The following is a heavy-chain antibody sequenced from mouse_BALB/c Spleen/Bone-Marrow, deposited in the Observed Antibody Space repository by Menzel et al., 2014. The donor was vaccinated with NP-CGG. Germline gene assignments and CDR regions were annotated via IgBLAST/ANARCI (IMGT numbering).Heavy chain of an antibody. J-gene: IGHJ4*01. Sequence: VQLQQPGPELVKPGASVKISCKASGYTFTDYNMHWVKQSHGKSLEWIGCIYPYNGGTGYNQKFKSKATLTVDNSSSTAYMELRSLTSEDSAVYYCAITTLYAMDYWGQGTSVPVSS. CDR3: AITTLYAMDY. V-gene: IGHV1S29*02. CDR1: GYTFTDYN. CDR2: IYPYNGGT. D-gene: IGHD2-12*01.